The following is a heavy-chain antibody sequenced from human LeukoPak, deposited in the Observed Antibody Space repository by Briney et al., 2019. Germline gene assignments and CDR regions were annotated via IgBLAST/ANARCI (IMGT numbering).Heavy chain of an antibody. Sequence: SETLSLTCTVSGYSISSGYYWGWIRQPPGKGLEWIGSIYHSGSTYYSPSLKSRVTISVDTSKNQFSLKLSSVTAADTAVYYCARDQDYYDSSGYYPPPYWGQGTLVTVSS. CDR3: ARDQDYYDSSGYYPPPY. D-gene: IGHD3-22*01. CDR1: GYSISSGYY. V-gene: IGHV4-38-2*02. CDR2: IYHSGST. J-gene: IGHJ4*02.